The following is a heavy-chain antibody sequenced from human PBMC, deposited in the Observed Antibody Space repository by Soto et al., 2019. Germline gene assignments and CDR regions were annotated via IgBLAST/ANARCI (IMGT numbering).Heavy chain of an antibody. CDR3: ARQGGRRTYYYYYGMDV. D-gene: IGHD3-16*01. J-gene: IGHJ6*02. V-gene: IGHV3-7*01. CDR2: IKHDGSEK. CDR1: GFTFSSYW. Sequence: EVQLVESGGGLVQPGGSLRLSCTASGFTFSSYWMSWVRQAPGKGLEWVANIKHDGSEKNYVDSVKGRFTISTDNAKNSVCLQMNSLRAEDTAVYYCARQGGRRTYYYYYGMDVWGQGTTVTVSS.